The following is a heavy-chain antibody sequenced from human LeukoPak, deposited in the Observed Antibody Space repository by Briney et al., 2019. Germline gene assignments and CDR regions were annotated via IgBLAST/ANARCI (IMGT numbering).Heavy chain of an antibody. CDR3: ARGRQMATIRHDAFDI. CDR2: ISSSSTYV. CDR1: GFTFSSYG. J-gene: IGHJ3*02. D-gene: IGHD5-24*01. V-gene: IGHV3-21*01. Sequence: GGSLRLSCAASGFTFSSYGMNWVRQAPGKGLEWVSSISSSSTYVYYADSVRGRFTISRDNAKNSLFLQMNSLRAEGTAVYYCARGRQMATIRHDAFDIWGQGTMVTVSS.